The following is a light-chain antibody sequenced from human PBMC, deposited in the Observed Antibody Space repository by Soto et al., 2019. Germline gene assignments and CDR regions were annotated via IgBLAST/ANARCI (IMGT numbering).Light chain of an antibody. V-gene: IGLV1-47*01. CDR3: AAWDDSLSGHVV. CDR1: SSNIGGNY. J-gene: IGLJ2*01. Sequence: QSVLTQPPSASGTPGQRVTISCSGSSSNIGGNYVYWYQQLPGTAPKLLIYKNNQRPSGVPDRFSGSKSGTSASLAISGVRSEDEADYYCAAWDDSLSGHVVFGGGTKLTVL. CDR2: KNN.